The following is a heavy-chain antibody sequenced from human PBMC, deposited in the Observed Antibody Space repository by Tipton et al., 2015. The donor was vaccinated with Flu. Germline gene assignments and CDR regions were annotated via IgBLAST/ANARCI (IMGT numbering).Heavy chain of an antibody. V-gene: IGHV5-51*01. Sequence: VQLVQSGAEVKEPGASLRISCKLSGDNFRGQWIGWVRQMSGKGLEWMGIIYPDDSETRYSPSFKGQVSISVDESINTAYLQWSSLKATDTATYYCARHGAGSGYPDWGHRTLVIVSS. CDR2: IYPDDSET. CDR1: GDNFRGQW. J-gene: IGHJ4*01. D-gene: IGHD3-22*01. CDR3: ARHGAGSGYPD.